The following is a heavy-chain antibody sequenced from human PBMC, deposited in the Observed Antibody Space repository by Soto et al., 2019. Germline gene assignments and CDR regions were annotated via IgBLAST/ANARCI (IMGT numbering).Heavy chain of an antibody. D-gene: IGHD5-12*01. J-gene: IGHJ4*02. Sequence: GGSLRLSCAASGFTFSSYAMSWVRQAPGKGLEWVSAISGSGGSTYYADSVKGRFTISRDNSKNTLYLQMNSLRAEDTAVYYCAKDLSGGVATIVGSDFDYWGQGTLVTVSS. V-gene: IGHV3-23*01. CDR3: AKDLSGGVATIVGSDFDY. CDR2: ISGSGGST. CDR1: GFTFSSYA.